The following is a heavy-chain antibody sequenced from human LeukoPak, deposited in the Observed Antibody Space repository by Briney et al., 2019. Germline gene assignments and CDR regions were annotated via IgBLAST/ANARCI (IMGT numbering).Heavy chain of an antibody. Sequence: GGSLRLSCAASGFTFSSYSMNWVRQAPGKGLEWVSSISSSSSYIYYADSVKGRFTIPRDNAKNSLYLQMNSLRAEDTAVYYCARVGVAYDSSGYYPWGHFDYWGQGTLVTVPS. CDR2: ISSSSSYI. CDR3: ARVGVAYDSSGYYPWGHFDY. D-gene: IGHD3-22*01. J-gene: IGHJ4*02. CDR1: GFTFSSYS. V-gene: IGHV3-21*01.